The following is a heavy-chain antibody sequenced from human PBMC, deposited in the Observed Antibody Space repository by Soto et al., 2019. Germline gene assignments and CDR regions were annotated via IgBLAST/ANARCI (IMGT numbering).Heavy chain of an antibody. Sequence: GGSLRLSCVASGFTFTNYWMHWVRQAPGKGLVWVSYINSDGSNTNYADSVKGRFTISRDNAKNTLYLQMNSLRAEDTAVYYYARDLIERKGYGGFDIWGQGTMVTVSS. V-gene: IGHV3-74*01. D-gene: IGHD2-15*01. CDR3: ARDLIERKGYGGFDI. CDR2: INSDGSNT. J-gene: IGHJ3*02. CDR1: GFTFTNYW.